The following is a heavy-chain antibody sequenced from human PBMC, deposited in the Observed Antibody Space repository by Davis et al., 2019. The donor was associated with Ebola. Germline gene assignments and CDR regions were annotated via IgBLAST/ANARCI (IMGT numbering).Heavy chain of an antibody. V-gene: IGHV4-4*02. Sequence: PSETLSLTCAVSGGSISSSNWWRWVRQPPGKGLEWIGEIYHSGSTNYNPSLKSRVTISVDTSKNQFSLKLSSVTAADTAVYYCARVLWHLPSDYMDVWGKGTTVTVSS. D-gene: IGHD3-16*01. J-gene: IGHJ6*03. CDR2: IYHSGST. CDR1: GGSISSSNW. CDR3: ARVLWHLPSDYMDV.